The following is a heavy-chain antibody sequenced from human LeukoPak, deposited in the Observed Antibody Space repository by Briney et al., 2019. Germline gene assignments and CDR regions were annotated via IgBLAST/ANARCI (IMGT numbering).Heavy chain of an antibody. V-gene: IGHV3-30*18. CDR3: AKDAGIADY. J-gene: IGHJ4*02. CDR1: GFTFSSYG. Sequence: PGGSLRLSCAASGFTFSSYGMHWVRQAPGKGLEWVAVISYDGSNNYYADSVKGRFTISRDNSKNTLYLQMNSLRAEDTAVYYCAKDAGIADYWGQGTLVTVSS. CDR2: ISYDGSNN. D-gene: IGHD6-13*01.